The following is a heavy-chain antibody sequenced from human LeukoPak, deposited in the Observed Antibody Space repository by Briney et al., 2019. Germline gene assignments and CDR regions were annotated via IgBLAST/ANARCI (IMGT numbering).Heavy chain of an antibody. CDR1: GFTFSSYA. Sequence: GGSLRLSCAASGFTFSSYAMSWVRQAPGKGLKWVSTINDNGDGTYYADSVKGRFTISRDNSYNTVSLRMNSLRDEDTGVYYCAKGLRTGVGPYMGYHYYMDVWGKGATVTVSS. D-gene: IGHD3-16*01. CDR2: INDNGDGT. CDR3: AKGLRTGVGPYMGYHYYMDV. J-gene: IGHJ6*03. V-gene: IGHV3-23*01.